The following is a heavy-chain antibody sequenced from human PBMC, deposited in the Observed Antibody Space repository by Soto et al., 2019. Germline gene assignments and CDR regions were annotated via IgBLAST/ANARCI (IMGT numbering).Heavy chain of an antibody. J-gene: IGHJ6*02. CDR1: GFTFSSYG. D-gene: IGHD3-3*01. V-gene: IGHV3-33*01. Sequence: GGSLRLSCAASGFTFSSYGMHWVRQAPGKGLEWVAVIWYDGSNKYYADTVKGRFTISRDNSKNTLYQQMNSLRDEDTAVYYCSIGHIYKRFLEWDPHYYYGMDVWGQGTTVTVS. CDR2: IWYDGSNK. CDR3: SIGHIYKRFLEWDPHYYYGMDV.